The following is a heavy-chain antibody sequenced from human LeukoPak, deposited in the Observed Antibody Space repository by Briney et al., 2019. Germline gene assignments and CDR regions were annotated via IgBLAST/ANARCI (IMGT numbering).Heavy chain of an antibody. D-gene: IGHD6-19*01. CDR1: GGSISSSSYY. Sequence: SETLSLTCTVSGGSISSSSYYWGWIRQPPGKGLEWIGSIYYSGSTYYNPSLKSRVTISVDTSKNQFSLKLSSVTAAETAVYYCASPNIEWLALDYWGQGTLVTVSS. J-gene: IGHJ4*02. V-gene: IGHV4-39*01. CDR3: ASPNIEWLALDY. CDR2: IYYSGST.